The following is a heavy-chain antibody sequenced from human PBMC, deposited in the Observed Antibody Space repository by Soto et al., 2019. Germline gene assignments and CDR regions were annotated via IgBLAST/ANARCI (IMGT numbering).Heavy chain of an antibody. CDR1: GGTFSGYA. CDR2: IMPSLGIT. Sequence: QAQLMQSGAEMKKPGSSVKVSCKASGGTFSGYAINWVRQAPGQGLEWMGGIMPSLGITDYGQKFQGRITIDADESTGTAYMDLRGLRSEDTAIYYCARDPRSITGTTSSEDFQHWGQGTLVSVSS. J-gene: IGHJ1*01. D-gene: IGHD1-20*01. CDR3: ARDPRSITGTTSSEDFQH. V-gene: IGHV1-69*01.